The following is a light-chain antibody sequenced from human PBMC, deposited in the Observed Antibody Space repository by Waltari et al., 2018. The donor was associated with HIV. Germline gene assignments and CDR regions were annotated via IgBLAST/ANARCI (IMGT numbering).Light chain of an antibody. Sequence: DIQMTQSPSPLSASIGDTVIIPCRASHDISTSVSWFQKQPGKVPKLLVHGAFILQRGVPSMFSGSGSGTDFTLTISGLQAEDFATYFCQQYYDVPLTFGGGTRVDI. V-gene: IGKV1-NL1*01. CDR1: HDISTS. J-gene: IGKJ4*01. CDR3: QQYYDVPLT. CDR2: GAF.